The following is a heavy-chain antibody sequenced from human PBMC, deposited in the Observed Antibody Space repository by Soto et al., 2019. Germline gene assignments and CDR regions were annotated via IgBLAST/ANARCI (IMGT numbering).Heavy chain of an antibody. CDR2: INHTGGT. CDR1: GGSVNGYY. CDR3: ATRITVFGLLIPPFDP. J-gene: IGHJ5*02. V-gene: IGHV4-34*02. Sequence: QGHLQQWGAGLLKPSETLSLTCAVYGGSVNGYYWNWIRQPPGKGLEWIGEINHTGGTHYTPSRKSRVTTSGDTSKNQFSMRLSYVTAADTAIYYCATRITVFGLLIPPFDPWGPGTQVTVSS. D-gene: IGHD3-3*01.